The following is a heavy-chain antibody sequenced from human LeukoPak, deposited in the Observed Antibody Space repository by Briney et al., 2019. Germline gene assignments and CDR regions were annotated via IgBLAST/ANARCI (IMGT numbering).Heavy chain of an antibody. V-gene: IGHV3-9*01. CDR3: AKAWFRGAINGWFDP. Sequence: AGGSLRLSCAASGFTFDDYAVHWVRQGPGKGLEWVSGISWNSDSIGYADSVKGRFTIFRENARNSLYLQMNRMRDEDTALYYSAKAWFRGAINGWFDPWGQGTLVPVSS. J-gene: IGHJ5*02. CDR2: ISWNSDSI. D-gene: IGHD2-2*02. CDR1: GFTFDDYA.